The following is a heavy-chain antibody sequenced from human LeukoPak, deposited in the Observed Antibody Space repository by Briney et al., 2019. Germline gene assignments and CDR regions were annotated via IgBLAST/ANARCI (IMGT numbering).Heavy chain of an antibody. CDR3: AKHDILTGYFHDAFDI. V-gene: IGHV3-23*01. Sequence: GGSLRLSCAASGFTFSSYAMSWVRQAPGKGLEWVSAISGSGGSTYYADSVKGRFTISRDNSKNTLYLQMNSLRAEDTAVYYPAKHDILTGYFHDAFDIWGQGTMVTVSS. CDR1: GFTFSSYA. D-gene: IGHD3-9*01. J-gene: IGHJ3*02. CDR2: ISGSGGST.